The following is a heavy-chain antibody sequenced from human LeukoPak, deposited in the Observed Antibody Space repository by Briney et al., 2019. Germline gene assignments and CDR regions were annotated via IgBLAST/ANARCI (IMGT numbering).Heavy chain of an antibody. Sequence: SETLSLTCTVSGGSISNYYWSWIRQPPGKGLEWIGYIHNSGSSSYNPSLRSRVTISVDTTKTQFSLKLTSVTPTDTAVYYCARGASTVLRYFDWLPYDAFDIWGQGTMVTVSS. CDR1: GGSISNYY. D-gene: IGHD3-9*01. V-gene: IGHV4-59*01. CDR3: ARGASTVLRYFDWLPYDAFDI. J-gene: IGHJ3*02. CDR2: IHNSGSS.